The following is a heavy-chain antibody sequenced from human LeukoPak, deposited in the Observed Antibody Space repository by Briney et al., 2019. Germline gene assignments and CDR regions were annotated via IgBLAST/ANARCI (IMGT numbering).Heavy chain of an antibody. CDR1: GFTFSNYG. Sequence: GGSLRLSCAASGFTFSNYGMSWVRQAPGKGMEWVSAISGSGGSTYYADSVKGRFTISRDNSKNTLYLQMNSLRAEDTAVYYCAKDMTTVTTSLFDYWGQGTLVTVSS. D-gene: IGHD4-17*01. CDR2: ISGSGGST. V-gene: IGHV3-23*01. CDR3: AKDMTTVTTSLFDY. J-gene: IGHJ4*02.